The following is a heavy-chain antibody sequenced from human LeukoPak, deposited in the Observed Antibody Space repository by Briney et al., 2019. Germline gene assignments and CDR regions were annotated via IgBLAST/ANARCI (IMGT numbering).Heavy chain of an antibody. V-gene: IGHV3-21*01. CDR2: ISSSSKYI. Sequence: GGSLRLSXAASGFTFNTYSMNWVRQAPGKGLEWVSSISSSSKYIYYADSVKGRFTISRDNAKNSVYLQMNSLRVEDTAVYYCARNAFDIWGQGTMVTVSS. CDR1: GFTFNTYS. J-gene: IGHJ3*02. CDR3: ARNAFDI.